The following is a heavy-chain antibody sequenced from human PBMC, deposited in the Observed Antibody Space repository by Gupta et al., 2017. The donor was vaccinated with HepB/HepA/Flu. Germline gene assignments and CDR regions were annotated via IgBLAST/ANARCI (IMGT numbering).Heavy chain of an antibody. CDR1: GFTFSGYW. D-gene: IGHD6-25*01. J-gene: IGHJ4*02. Sequence: EVQLVESGGGLVQPGGSLRLACAASGFTFSGYWMHWVRQAPGKGLVWVSRIRGDGSYTCYADSAKGRFTISRDSATNTLYLQMNSLRADDTAVYYCARDMSGGALPFDYWGQGTLVTVSS. V-gene: IGHV3-74*01. CDR2: IRGDGSYT. CDR3: ARDMSGGALPFDY.